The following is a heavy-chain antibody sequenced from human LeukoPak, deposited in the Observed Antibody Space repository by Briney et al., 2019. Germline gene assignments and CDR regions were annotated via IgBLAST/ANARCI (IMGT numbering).Heavy chain of an antibody. D-gene: IGHD2-8*01. J-gene: IGHJ6*02. CDR3: AKGTSGSTSYSYHYGMDV. CDR1: GFTFSSYA. CDR2: ISGSGGTT. Sequence: GGSLGLSCVTSGFTFSSYAMSWVRQAPGKGLEWVSVISGSGGTTYYADSVKGRFTISRDNSKSTLYLQMNSLRAEDTAVYYCAKGTSGSTSYSYHYGMDVWGQGTTVTVSS. V-gene: IGHV3-23*01.